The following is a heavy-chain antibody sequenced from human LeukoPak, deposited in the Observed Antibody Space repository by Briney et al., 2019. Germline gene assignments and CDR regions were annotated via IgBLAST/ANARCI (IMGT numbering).Heavy chain of an antibody. CDR2: IWYDGSNK. D-gene: IGHD3-22*01. CDR1: GFTFSSYG. Sequence: PPGGSLILSRAASGFTFSSYGMHWVRQAPGKGLEWVAVIWYDGSNKYYADSVKGRFTISRDNSKNTLYLQMNSLRAEDTAVYYCASSYYDSSGFNYWGQGTLVTVSS. J-gene: IGHJ4*02. V-gene: IGHV3-33*01. CDR3: ASSYYDSSGFNY.